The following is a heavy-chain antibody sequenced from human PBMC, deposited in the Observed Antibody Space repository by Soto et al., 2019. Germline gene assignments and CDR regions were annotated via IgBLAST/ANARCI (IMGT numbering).Heavy chain of an antibody. CDR3: ARESWSPDYYYYGMDV. D-gene: IGHD3-3*01. V-gene: IGHV4-59*01. CDR1: GGSISSYY. Sequence: SETLSLTCTVSGGSISSYYWSWIRQPPGKGLEWIGYIYYSGSTNYNPSLKSRVTISVDTSKNQFSLKLSSVTAADTAVYYCARESWSPDYYYYGMDVWGQGTTVTVSS. J-gene: IGHJ6*02. CDR2: IYYSGST.